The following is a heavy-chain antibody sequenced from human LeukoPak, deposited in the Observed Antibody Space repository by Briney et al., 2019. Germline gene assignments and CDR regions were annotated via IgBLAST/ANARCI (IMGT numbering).Heavy chain of an antibody. CDR3: ARGQVSVPPASDT. CDR1: GFTSSDHY. Sequence: GGSLRLSCAASGFTSSDHYMDWVRQTPGKGLEWVGRIRNKPNSYTTEYAASVKGRFTISTDDSTNSLYLQMNSLKTEDTAVYHCARGQVSVPPASDTWGQGTKVTVSS. J-gene: IGHJ3*02. V-gene: IGHV3-72*01. CDR2: IRNKPNSYTT.